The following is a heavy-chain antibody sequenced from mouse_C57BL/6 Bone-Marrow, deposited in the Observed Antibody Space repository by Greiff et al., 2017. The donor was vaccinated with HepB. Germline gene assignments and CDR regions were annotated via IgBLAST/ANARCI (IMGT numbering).Heavy chain of an antibody. D-gene: IGHD2-3*01. CDR3: ARGWLLRYYAMDY. CDR2: ISYDGSN. CDR1: GYSITSGYY. Sequence: ESGPGLVKPSQSLSLTCSVTGYSITSGYYWNWIRQFPGNKLEWMGYISYDGSNNYNPSLKNRISITRDTSKNQFFLKLNSVTTEDTATYYCARGWLLRYYAMDYWGQGTSVTVSS. J-gene: IGHJ4*01. V-gene: IGHV3-6*01.